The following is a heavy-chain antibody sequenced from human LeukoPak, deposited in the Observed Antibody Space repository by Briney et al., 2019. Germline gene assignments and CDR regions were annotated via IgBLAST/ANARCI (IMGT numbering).Heavy chain of an antibody. J-gene: IGHJ4*02. Sequence: ASVKVSCKASGYTFTSYDINWVRQATGQGLEWMGWMNPNSGNTGYAQKFQGRVTMTRNTSISTAYMELSSLRSEDTAVYYCARGLYRDCSSTSCFAGYWGQGTLVTVSS. D-gene: IGHD2-2*01. CDR2: MNPNSGNT. CDR1: GYTFTSYD. V-gene: IGHV1-8*01. CDR3: ARGLYRDCSSTSCFAGY.